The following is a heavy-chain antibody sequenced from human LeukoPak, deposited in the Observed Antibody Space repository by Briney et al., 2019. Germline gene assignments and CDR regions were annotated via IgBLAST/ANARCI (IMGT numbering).Heavy chain of an antibody. J-gene: IGHJ5*02. D-gene: IGHD2-15*01. V-gene: IGHV4-4*07. CDR1: GGSISSYY. CDR3: ARARYCSGGSCYSGKYNWFDP. Sequence: SETLSLTCTVSGGSISSYYWSWIRQPPGKGLEWIGRIYTSGSTNYNPSLKSRVTMSVDTSKNQFSLKLSSVTAADTAVYYCARARYCSGGSCYSGKYNWFDPWGQGTLVTVSS. CDR2: IYTSGST.